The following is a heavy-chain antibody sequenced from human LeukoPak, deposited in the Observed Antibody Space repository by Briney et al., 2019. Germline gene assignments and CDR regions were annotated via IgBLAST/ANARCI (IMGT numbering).Heavy chain of an antibody. V-gene: IGHV4-59*01. Sequence: PSETLSLTCTVSGGSISTYYWSWIRQPPGKGLEWIGYIYYTGSTSYNPSLKSRVTMSLDASKNQFSLKLSSVTAADTAVYYCARDGWLDYWGQGTLVTVSS. D-gene: IGHD6-19*01. CDR2: IYYTGST. J-gene: IGHJ4*02. CDR3: ARDGWLDY. CDR1: GGSISTYY.